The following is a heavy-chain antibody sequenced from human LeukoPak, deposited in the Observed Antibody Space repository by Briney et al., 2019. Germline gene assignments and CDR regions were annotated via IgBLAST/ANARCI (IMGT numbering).Heavy chain of an antibody. Sequence: QLGGSLRLSRAASGFTFSSYGMHWVRQAPGKGLEWMAFIRYDGSNKYYADSVKGRFTISRDNSKNTLYLQMNSLRAEDTAVYYCAAPAYSSSFHAFDIWGQGTMVTVSS. CDR2: IRYDGSNK. V-gene: IGHV3-30*02. CDR3: AAPAYSSSFHAFDI. J-gene: IGHJ3*02. CDR1: GFTFSSYG. D-gene: IGHD6-13*01.